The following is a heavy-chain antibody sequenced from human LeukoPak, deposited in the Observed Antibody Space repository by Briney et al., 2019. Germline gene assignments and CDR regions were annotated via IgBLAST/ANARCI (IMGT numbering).Heavy chain of an antibody. J-gene: IGHJ4*02. CDR2: TTPSSSTI. V-gene: IGHV3-48*04. CDR1: GFTFSDYS. D-gene: IGHD2-21*02. Sequence: PGGSLRLSCAASGFTFSDYSMNWVRQAPGKGLEWVSYTTPSSSTIYYADSVKGRCTIARDNAKNSLHLQMNSLRAEDAAVYFCAREVFCGGDCPSPLDYWGQGTLVTVSS. CDR3: AREVFCGGDCPSPLDY.